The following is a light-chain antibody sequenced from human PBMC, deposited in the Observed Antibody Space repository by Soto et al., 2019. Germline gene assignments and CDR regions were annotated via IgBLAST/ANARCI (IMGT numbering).Light chain of an antibody. Sequence: QSVLTQPASVSGSPGQSATISCTGPRSDIGDSNFISWYQHSPGKAPRLLIYEVNNRPSGVSKRFSGSKAGNTASLTISRRLDDDEADYFCASFRSGTILVFGSGNKVTVL. V-gene: IGLV2-14*01. J-gene: IGLJ1*01. CDR3: ASFRSGTILV. CDR2: EVN. CDR1: RSDIGDSNF.